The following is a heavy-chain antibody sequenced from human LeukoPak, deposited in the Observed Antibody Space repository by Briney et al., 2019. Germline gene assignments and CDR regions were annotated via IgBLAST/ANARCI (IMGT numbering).Heavy chain of an antibody. J-gene: IGHJ4*02. V-gene: IGHV3-30*04. Sequence: GGSLRLSCAASGFTFSSYAMHWVRQAPGKGLEWVAVISYDGSNKYYADSVKGRFTISRDNSKNTLYLQMNSLRAEDTAVYYCAKCKEIVLMVFDYWGQGTLVTVSS. CDR1: GFTFSSYA. D-gene: IGHD2-8*01. CDR3: AKCKEIVLMVFDY. CDR2: ISYDGSNK.